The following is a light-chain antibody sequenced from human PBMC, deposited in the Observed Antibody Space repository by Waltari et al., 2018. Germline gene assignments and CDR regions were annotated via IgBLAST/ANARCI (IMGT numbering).Light chain of an antibody. V-gene: IGLV1-40*01. J-gene: IGLJ3*02. CDR3: QSYDSTLDDWV. Sequence: TISCAGTGSNIGTYDVHWYQHVPGKAPKLLIYANNQRPSGVTDRFGGFKSGTSASLAITGLRPEDESEYFCQSYDSTLDDWVFGGGTKLTVL. CDR1: GSNIGTYD. CDR2: ANN.